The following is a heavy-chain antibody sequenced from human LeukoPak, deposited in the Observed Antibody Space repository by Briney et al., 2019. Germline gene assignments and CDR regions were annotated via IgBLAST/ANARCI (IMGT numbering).Heavy chain of an antibody. J-gene: IGHJ4*02. D-gene: IGHD6-19*01. Sequence: GGSLRLSCAASGFTFDDYAMHWVRQAPGKGLEWVSGISWNSGSIGYAGSVKGRFTISRDNAKNSLHLQMNSLRAGDTALYYCAKGRRIAVAGSCDYWGQGTLVTVSS. V-gene: IGHV3-9*01. CDR2: ISWNSGSI. CDR3: AKGRRIAVAGSCDY. CDR1: GFTFDDYA.